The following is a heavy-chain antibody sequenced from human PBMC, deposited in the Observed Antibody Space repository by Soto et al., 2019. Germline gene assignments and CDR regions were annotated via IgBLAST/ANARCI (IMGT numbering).Heavy chain of an antibody. V-gene: IGHV4-31*03. D-gene: IGHD1-7*01. CDR1: GASISSVGYY. Sequence: PAETLSLTCTVSGASISSVGYYWSWARQHPGKGLELIGYIYYRGSTYYNPSLKSRVTISADTSKRQFSLKLNSVTAADTAVYYCARDRGTGNTYYFYXWGQGALVTVSX. CDR2: IYYRGST. CDR3: ARDRGTGNTYYFYX. J-gene: IGHJ4*02.